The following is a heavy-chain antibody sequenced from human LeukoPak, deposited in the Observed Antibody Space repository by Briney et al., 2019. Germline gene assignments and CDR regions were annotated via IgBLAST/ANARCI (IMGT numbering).Heavy chain of an antibody. V-gene: IGHV3-21*01. CDR2: ISSSSSYI. CDR3: AKLRRFYYGSGNYNWFDP. CDR1: GFTFSSYS. D-gene: IGHD3-10*01. J-gene: IGHJ5*02. Sequence: GGSLRLSCAASGFTFSSYSMNWVRQAPGKGLEWVSSISSSSSYIYYADSVKGRFTISRDNAKNSLYLQMNSLRAEDTAVYYCAKLRRFYYGSGNYNWFDPWGQGTLVTVSS.